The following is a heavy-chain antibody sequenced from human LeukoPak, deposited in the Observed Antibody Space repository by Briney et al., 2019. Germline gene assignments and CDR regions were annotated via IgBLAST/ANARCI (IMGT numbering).Heavy chain of an antibody. CDR2: IYHSGNT. CDR3: AGYIILYTFGY. V-gene: IGHV4-4*02. CDR1: GGSISRGNW. D-gene: IGHD2-2*02. J-gene: IGHJ4*02. Sequence: PSGTLSLTCAVSGGSISRGNWWSWVRQPPGKGLEWIGEIYHSGNTNYNPSLESRVTISVDTSKNQFSLKLNSVTAADTAMYHCAGYIILYTFGYWGQGTLVTVSS.